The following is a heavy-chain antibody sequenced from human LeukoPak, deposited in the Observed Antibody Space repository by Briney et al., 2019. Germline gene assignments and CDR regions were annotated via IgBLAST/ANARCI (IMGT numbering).Heavy chain of an antibody. CDR2: IYPSDSDT. Sequence: GESLKISCKGSGYNFNNYWIGWVRQMPGKGLEWMGIIYPSDSDTRYTPSFQGQVTISADKSISTAYLQWSSLKASDTAMYYCARPQDPRRIAARTGPPRYWGQGTLVTVSS. D-gene: IGHD6-6*01. CDR3: ARPQDPRRIAARTGPPRY. J-gene: IGHJ4*02. CDR1: GYNFNNYW. V-gene: IGHV5-51*01.